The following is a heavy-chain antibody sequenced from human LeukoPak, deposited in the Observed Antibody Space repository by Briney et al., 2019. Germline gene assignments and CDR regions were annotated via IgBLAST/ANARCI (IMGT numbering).Heavy chain of an antibody. V-gene: IGHV4-31*03. D-gene: IGHD1-14*01. CDR2: IYYSGST. CDR3: ARVSSARNGFDY. CDR1: GGSLSSGGYY. Sequence: SETLSLTCTVSGGSLSSGGYYWSWIRQYPGMGLEWIGFIYYSGSTYYTPSLRSRVNISVDTSKSQFALNLTSVTAADTAVYYCARVSSARNGFDYWGQGTLVTVSS. J-gene: IGHJ4*02.